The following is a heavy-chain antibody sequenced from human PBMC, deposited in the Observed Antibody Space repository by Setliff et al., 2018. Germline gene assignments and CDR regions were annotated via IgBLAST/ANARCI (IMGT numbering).Heavy chain of an antibody. CDR3: ARDTNYEGAYDS. Sequence: GESLKISCQGSGYSFTNNWIAWVRQMPGKGLECMGIIFPGNSNTRYSPSFQGQVTISVDKSSNTAYLQWSSLKASDTAMYYCARDTNYEGAYDSWGQGTLVTVS. CDR1: GYSFTNNW. J-gene: IGHJ4*02. CDR2: IFPGNSNT. D-gene: IGHD3-3*01. V-gene: IGHV5-51*01.